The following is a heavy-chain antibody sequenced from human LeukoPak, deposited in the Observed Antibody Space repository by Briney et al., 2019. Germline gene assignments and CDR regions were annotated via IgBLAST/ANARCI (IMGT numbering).Heavy chain of an antibody. CDR1: GGSFSGYY. Sequence: SETLSLTCAVYGGSFSGYYWSWIRQPPGKGLEWIGEINHSGSTNYNPSLKSRVTISVDTSKNQFSLKLSSVTAADTAVYYCARGRRGYYDSSGYYYFDYWGQGTLVTVPS. D-gene: IGHD3-22*01. CDR3: ARGRRGYYDSSGYYYFDY. J-gene: IGHJ4*02. CDR2: INHSGST. V-gene: IGHV4-34*01.